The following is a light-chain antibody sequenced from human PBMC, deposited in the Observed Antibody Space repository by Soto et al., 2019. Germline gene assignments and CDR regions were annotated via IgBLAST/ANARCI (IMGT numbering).Light chain of an antibody. Sequence: EIIMTQYPATLSVSPGERASLSCRASQSVSSNLAWYQQKPGQAPRLLIYAASTRATGISTRFSGSGSGTDFTLTISSLEPEDFAVYYCQQRKNWQVPFGQGTRLEIK. J-gene: IGKJ5*01. CDR3: QQRKNWQVP. V-gene: IGKV3-15*01. CDR1: QSVSSN. CDR2: AAS.